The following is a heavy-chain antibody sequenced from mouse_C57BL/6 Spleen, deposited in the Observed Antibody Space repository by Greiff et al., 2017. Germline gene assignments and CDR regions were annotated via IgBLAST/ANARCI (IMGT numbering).Heavy chain of an antibody. CDR2: IDPSDSYT. Sequence: QVQLQQPGAELVKPGASVKLSCKASGYTFTSYWMQWVKQRPGQGLEWIGEIDPSDSYTNYNQKFKGKATVTVDTSSSTAYMQLSSLTSEDSAVYYCARSITTGGYWGQGTTLTVSS. D-gene: IGHD1-2*01. V-gene: IGHV1-50*01. CDR1: GYTFTSYW. J-gene: IGHJ2*01. CDR3: ARSITTGGY.